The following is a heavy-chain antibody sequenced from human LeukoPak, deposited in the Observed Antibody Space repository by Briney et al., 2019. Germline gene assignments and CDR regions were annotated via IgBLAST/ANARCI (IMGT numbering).Heavy chain of an antibody. CDR2: IDYRGST. CDR1: GGSISNYY. Sequence: ETLSLTCTVSGGSISNYYWSWIRQPPGKGLEWIAYIDYRGSTTYNPSLKSRVTISVDTSRNQFSLKLSSATAADTAVYYCARSRSGYSYDHAAFDIWGQGTMVTVSS. V-gene: IGHV4-59*01. D-gene: IGHD5-18*01. J-gene: IGHJ3*02. CDR3: ARSRSGYSYDHAAFDI.